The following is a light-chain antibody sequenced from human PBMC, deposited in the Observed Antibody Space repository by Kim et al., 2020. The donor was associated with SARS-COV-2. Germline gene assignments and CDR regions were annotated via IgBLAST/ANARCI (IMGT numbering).Light chain of an antibody. CDR2: DAS. V-gene: IGKV1-33*01. Sequence: DIQMTQSPSSLSASVGDRVTITCQASQDITKYLNWYQQKPGKAPKLLIYDASNLETGVPSRFSGSGSGTDFTFTISSLQPEDIATYYCQQYGNLPFTFGGGTKLEI. J-gene: IGKJ4*01. CDR3: QQYGNLPFT. CDR1: QDITKY.